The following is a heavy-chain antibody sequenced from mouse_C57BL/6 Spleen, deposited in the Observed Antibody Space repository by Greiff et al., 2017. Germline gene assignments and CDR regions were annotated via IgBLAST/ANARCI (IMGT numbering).Heavy chain of an antibody. Sequence: EVKLMESGGDLVKPGGSLKLSCAASGFTFSSYGMSWVRQTPDKRLEWVATISSGGSYTYYPDSVKGRFTISRDNAKNTLYLQMSSLKSEDTAMYYCARRDSTTVVAGDWYFDVWGTGTTVTVSS. J-gene: IGHJ1*03. CDR3: ARRDSTTVVAGDWYFDV. V-gene: IGHV5-6*01. CDR2: ISSGGSYT. CDR1: GFTFSSYG. D-gene: IGHD1-1*01.